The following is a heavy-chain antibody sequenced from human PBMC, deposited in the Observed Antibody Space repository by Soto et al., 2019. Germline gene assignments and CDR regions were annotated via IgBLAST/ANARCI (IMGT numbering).Heavy chain of an antibody. CDR3: ARAPTYYDFWSGYPRSTYYFDY. V-gene: IGHV4-30-4*01. D-gene: IGHD3-3*01. Sequence: SETLSLTCSVSGGSISSGDYYWSGSRQPPGKGLEWIGYIYYSGSTYYNPSLKSRVTISVDTSKNQFSLKLSSVTAADTAVYYCARAPTYYDFWSGYPRSTYYFDYWGQGTLVTVSS. J-gene: IGHJ4*02. CDR1: GGSISSGDYY. CDR2: IYYSGST.